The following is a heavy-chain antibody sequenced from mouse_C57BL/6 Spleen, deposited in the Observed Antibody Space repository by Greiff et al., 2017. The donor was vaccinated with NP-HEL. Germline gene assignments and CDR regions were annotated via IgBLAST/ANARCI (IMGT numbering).Heavy chain of an antibody. CDR2: IWTGGGT. D-gene: IGHD2-2*01. J-gene: IGHJ3*01. V-gene: IGHV2-9-1*01. Sequence: VMLVESGPGLVAPSQSLSITCTVSGFSLTSYAISWVRQPPGKGLEWLGVIWTGGGTNYNSALKSRLSISKDNSKSQVFLKMNSLQTDDTARYYCAGSTMVTTEGTVRVWFAYWGQGTLVTVSA. CDR3: AGSTMVTTEGTVRVWFAY. CDR1: GFSLTSYA.